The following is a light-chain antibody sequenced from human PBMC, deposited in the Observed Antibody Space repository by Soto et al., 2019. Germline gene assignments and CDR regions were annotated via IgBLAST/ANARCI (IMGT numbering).Light chain of an antibody. Sequence: IVLTHSPGTLCLSPGEIATLSCRASQSVSNNYLAWYQQKPGQAPRLLIYGASNRATGIPDRFSGSGSGTDFTLTISRLEPEDFAVYYCQQYGSSGTFGQGTKVDIK. J-gene: IGKJ1*01. CDR3: QQYGSSGT. V-gene: IGKV3-20*01. CDR2: GAS. CDR1: QSVSNNY.